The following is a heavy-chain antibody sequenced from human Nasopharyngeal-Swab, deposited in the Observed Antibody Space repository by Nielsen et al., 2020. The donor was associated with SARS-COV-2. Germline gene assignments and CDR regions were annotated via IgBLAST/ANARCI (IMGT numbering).Heavy chain of an antibody. CDR3: ARGEDGGFDDAFDI. CDR1: GDSVSRKSAA. V-gene: IGHV6-1*01. CDR2: TYYRSKWYN. D-gene: IGHD3-10*01. J-gene: IGHJ3*02. Sequence: SETLSLTCAISGDSVSRKSAAWNWIRQSPSRGLEWLRRTYYRSKWYNDYAVSVKSRITINPDTSKNQFSLQLNSVTPEDTAVYYCARGEDGGFDDAFDIWGQGTMVTVSS.